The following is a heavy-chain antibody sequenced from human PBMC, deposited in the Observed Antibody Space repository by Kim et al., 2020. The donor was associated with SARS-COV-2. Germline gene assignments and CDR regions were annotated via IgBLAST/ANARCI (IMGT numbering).Heavy chain of an antibody. CDR1: GFTFSNYA. CDR3: AKGSSTIDF. CDR2: IGAAGT. J-gene: IGHJ4*02. V-gene: IGHV3-23*01. Sequence: GGSLRLSCEASGFTFSNYAMSWVRQAPGKGLEWVSTIGAAGTFYADSVKGRFTISRDNSKNTLHLQMNSLRAEDTAVYYCAKGSSTIDFWGQGALVTVSS. D-gene: IGHD5-12*01.